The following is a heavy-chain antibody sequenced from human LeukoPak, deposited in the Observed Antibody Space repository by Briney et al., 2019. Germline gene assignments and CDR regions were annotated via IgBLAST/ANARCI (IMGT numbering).Heavy chain of an antibody. D-gene: IGHD2-15*01. J-gene: IGHJ4*02. CDR3: ARDLAVVVAATPGGY. Sequence: ASEKVSCKASGYTFTSYGISWVRQAPGQGLEWMGWISAYNRNTNYAQKLQGRVTMTTDTSTSTAYMELRSLRSDDTAVYYCARDLAVVVAATPGGYWGQGTLVTVSS. V-gene: IGHV1-18*01. CDR2: ISAYNRNT. CDR1: GYTFTSYG.